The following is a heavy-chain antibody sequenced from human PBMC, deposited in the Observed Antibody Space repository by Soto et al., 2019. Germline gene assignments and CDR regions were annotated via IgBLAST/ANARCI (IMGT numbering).Heavy chain of an antibody. CDR1: GGTFRNSA. D-gene: IGHD1-1*01. Sequence: QVQLEQSGAEVKKPGSSVKVSCKASGGTFRNSAISWVRQAPGQGLEWMGGIMPIFRTPDYAQKFQGRVTITADESTSTAYMELSGLRSDYTAVYFCARDNDRPQLGGNYYYILDVWGHGTTVTVSS. V-gene: IGHV1-69*12. J-gene: IGHJ6*02. CDR3: ARDNDRPQLGGNYYYILDV. CDR2: IMPIFRTP.